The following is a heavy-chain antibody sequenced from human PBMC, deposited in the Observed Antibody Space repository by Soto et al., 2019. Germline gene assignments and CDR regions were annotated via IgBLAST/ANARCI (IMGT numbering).Heavy chain of an antibody. Sequence: SVKVSCKASGGTFSSYAISWVRQAPGQGLEWMGVIIPIFGTANYAQKFQGRVTITADKSTSTAYMELSSLRSEDTAVYYCARGGYEARTRHYYYYGMDVGGQGTTVTVSS. CDR2: IIPIFGTA. CDR1: GGTFSSYA. J-gene: IGHJ6*02. V-gene: IGHV1-69*06. D-gene: IGHD2-15*01. CDR3: ARGGYEARTRHYYYYGMDV.